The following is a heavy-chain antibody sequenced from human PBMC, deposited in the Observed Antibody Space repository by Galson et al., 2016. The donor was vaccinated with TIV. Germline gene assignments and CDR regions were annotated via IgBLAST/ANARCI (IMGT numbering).Heavy chain of an antibody. CDR3: AKYRNTAMDTYHYYDGMDV. J-gene: IGHJ6*02. CDR2: FIPLFVTA. D-gene: IGHD5-18*01. CDR1: GDTFSSYP. V-gene: IGHV1-69*01. Sequence: SCQACGDTFSSYPFNWVRQAPGHGLEWVGGFIPLFVTANYAQRVQDRVTISADESTSTLYLEVRSLRSEDTAVYYCAKYRNTAMDTYHYYDGMDVWGQGTTVTVSS.